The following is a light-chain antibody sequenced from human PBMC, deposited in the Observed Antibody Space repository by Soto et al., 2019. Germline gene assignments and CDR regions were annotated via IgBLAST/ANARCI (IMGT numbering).Light chain of an antibody. V-gene: IGKV1-9*01. J-gene: IGKJ5*01. CDR1: QGISSD. CDR2: DSS. Sequence: IPLTQSPSSLSASVGDRVTITCRASQGISSDLAWYHQKPGKAPNLLIYDSSTLQSGVPSRFSGSGSGTDFTLTISSLQPEDFANYYCQQLNIYPITFGQGTRLEIK. CDR3: QQLNIYPIT.